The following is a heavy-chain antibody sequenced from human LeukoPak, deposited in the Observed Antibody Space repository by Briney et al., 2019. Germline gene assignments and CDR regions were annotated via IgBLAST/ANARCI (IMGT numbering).Heavy chain of an antibody. CDR2: IYYSGST. CDR1: GGSSSSYY. CDR3: ARHGDLYYYYYMDV. V-gene: IGHV4-59*01. D-gene: IGHD3-10*01. J-gene: IGHJ6*03. Sequence: VEPSETLSLTCTGSGGSSSSYYWSWIRHPPGNGLEWSGYIYYSGSTNYNHSLKSRVTISVATSKTQFSLQLSSVTAAATAVYYCARHGDLYYYYYMDVWGKGTTVTVSS.